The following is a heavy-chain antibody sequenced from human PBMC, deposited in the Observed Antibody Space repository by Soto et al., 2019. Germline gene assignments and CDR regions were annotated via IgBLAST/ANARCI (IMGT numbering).Heavy chain of an antibody. D-gene: IGHD3-3*02. CDR1: GGSISGYY. Sequence: SETLSLTCTVSGGSISGYYWSWIRQPPGKGLEWIGYIYSGGTTNYNPSLKSRVTISVDTSKNQFSLKLSSVTAADTAVYYCAGVSRHRISLTDAFDIWGQGTMVTVSS. CDR3: AGVSRHRISLTDAFDI. J-gene: IGHJ3*02. V-gene: IGHV4-59*01. CDR2: IYSGGTT.